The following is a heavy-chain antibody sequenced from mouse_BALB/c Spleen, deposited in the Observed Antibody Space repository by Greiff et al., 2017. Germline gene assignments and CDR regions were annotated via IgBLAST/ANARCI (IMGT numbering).Heavy chain of an antibody. CDR2: ISYSGST. Sequence: DVKLVESGPSLVKPSQTLSLTCSVTGDSITSGYWNWIRKFPGNKLEYMGYISYSGSTYYNPSLKSRISITRDTSKNQYYLQLNSVTTEDTATYYCARGLRPYYYAMDYWGQGTSVTVSS. D-gene: IGHD1-2*01. CDR3: ARGLRPYYYAMDY. CDR1: GDSITSGY. V-gene: IGHV3-8*02. J-gene: IGHJ4*01.